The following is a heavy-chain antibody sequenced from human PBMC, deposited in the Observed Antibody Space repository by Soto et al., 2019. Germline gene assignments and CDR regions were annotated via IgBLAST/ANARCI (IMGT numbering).Heavy chain of an antibody. CDR2: ISYDGSNK. CDR1: GFTFSSYG. CDR3: AKDRGQPFDY. D-gene: IGHD5-12*01. J-gene: IGHJ4*02. Sequence: GGSLRLSCAASGFTFSSYGMHWVRQAPGKGLEWVAVISYDGSNKYYADSVKGRFTISRDNSKNTLYLQMNSLRAEDTAVYYSAKDRGQPFDYWGQGTLVTVSS. V-gene: IGHV3-30*18.